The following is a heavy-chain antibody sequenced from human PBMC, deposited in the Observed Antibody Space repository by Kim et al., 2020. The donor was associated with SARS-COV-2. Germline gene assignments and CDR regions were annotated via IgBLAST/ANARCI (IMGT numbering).Heavy chain of an antibody. CDR1: GGSISSGGYS. D-gene: IGHD3-9*01. J-gene: IGHJ3*02. CDR3: ARSHYDILTGYYDDAFDI. Sequence: SETLSLTCAVSGGSISSGGYSWSWIRQPPGKGLEWIGYIYHSGSTYYNPSLKSRVTISVDRSKNQFSLKLSSVTAADTAVYYCARSHYDILTGYYDDAFDIWGQGTMVTVSS. CDR2: IYHSGST. V-gene: IGHV4-30-2*01.